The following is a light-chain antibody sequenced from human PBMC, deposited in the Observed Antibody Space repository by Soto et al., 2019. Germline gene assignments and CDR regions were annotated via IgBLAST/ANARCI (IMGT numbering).Light chain of an antibody. V-gene: IGKV3-20*01. CDR1: QSVSSN. CDR3: QQYGRSPFT. Sequence: EIELTQSPGTLSLSPGERATLSCRASQSVSSNLAWYQQKPGQAPRLLIYGASSRATGVPDRFSASGSGTDFTLTISRLEPEDFAVYYCQQYGRSPFTFGPGTKVDIK. CDR2: GAS. J-gene: IGKJ3*01.